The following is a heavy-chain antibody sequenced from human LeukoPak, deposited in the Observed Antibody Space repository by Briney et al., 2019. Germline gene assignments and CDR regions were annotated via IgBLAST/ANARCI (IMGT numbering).Heavy chain of an antibody. D-gene: IGHD2-2*02. V-gene: IGHV1-2*06. CDR1: GYTFTGYY. Sequence: GASVKVSCKASGYTFTGYYMHWVRQAPGQGLEWMGRINPNSGGTNYAQKFQGRVTMTRDTSISTAYMELSRLRSDDTAVYYYARAVLILGYCSSTSCYTEGPGRDFDLWGRGTLVTVSS. J-gene: IGHJ2*01. CDR3: ARAVLILGYCSSTSCYTEGPGRDFDL. CDR2: INPNSGGT.